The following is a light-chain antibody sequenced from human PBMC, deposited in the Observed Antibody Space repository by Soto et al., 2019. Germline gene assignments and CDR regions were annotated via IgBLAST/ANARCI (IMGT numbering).Light chain of an antibody. CDR3: AAWDDSLDGPT. V-gene: IGLV1-44*01. Sequence: QSVLSQPPSTSGTPGQRVTISCSGSTSNIGTYTVSWYQQFPETAPTLLIYGSDRRPSGVPDRFSGSKSGTSASLSIGGLHAEDEAHYYCAAWDDSLDGPTFGGGTKLTVL. CDR2: GSD. CDR1: TSNIGTYT. J-gene: IGLJ2*01.